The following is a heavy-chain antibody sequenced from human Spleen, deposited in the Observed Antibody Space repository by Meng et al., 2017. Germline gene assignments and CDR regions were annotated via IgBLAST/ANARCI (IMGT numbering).Heavy chain of an antibody. CDR2: ISESGGFS. V-gene: IGHV3-23*04. Sequence: EVQLVESGGGVVRLGGSLRRYCAASGFTFRSYAMSWVRQAPGKGLEWVSAISESGGFSSYADSVKGRFTISRDNSKNTLYLRINSLRAEDTAVYYCANEGSGWYYFDYWGQGTLVTVSS. CDR1: GFTFRSYA. D-gene: IGHD6-19*01. J-gene: IGHJ4*02. CDR3: ANEGSGWYYFDY.